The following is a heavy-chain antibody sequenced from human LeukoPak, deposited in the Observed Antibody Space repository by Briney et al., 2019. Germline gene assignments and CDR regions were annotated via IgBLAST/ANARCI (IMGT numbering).Heavy chain of an antibody. Sequence: GASVKVSCKASGGTFSSYAISWVRQAPGQGLEWMGGIIPIFGTANYAQKLQGRVTITADESTSTAYMELSSLRSEDTAVYYCAGRWPTRDFNFDYWGQGTLVTVSS. CDR3: AGRWPTRDFNFDY. V-gene: IGHV1-69*13. D-gene: IGHD3-3*01. J-gene: IGHJ4*02. CDR1: GGTFSSYA. CDR2: IIPIFGTA.